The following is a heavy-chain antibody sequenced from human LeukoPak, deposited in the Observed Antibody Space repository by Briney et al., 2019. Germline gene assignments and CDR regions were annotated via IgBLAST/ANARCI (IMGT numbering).Heavy chain of an antibody. V-gene: IGHV3-23*01. D-gene: IGHD6-6*01. Sequence: GRSLRLSCAASGFTFSSYAMSWVRQAPGKGLEWVSAISGSGGSTYYADSVKGRFTISRDNSKNTLYLQMNSLRAEDTAVYYCAKDSLAARFYYGMDVWGQGTTVTVSS. CDR1: GFTFSSYA. CDR3: AKDSLAARFYYGMDV. CDR2: ISGSGGST. J-gene: IGHJ6*02.